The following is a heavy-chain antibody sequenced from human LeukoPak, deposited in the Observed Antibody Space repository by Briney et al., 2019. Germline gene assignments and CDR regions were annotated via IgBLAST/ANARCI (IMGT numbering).Heavy chain of an antibody. J-gene: IGHJ4*02. D-gene: IGHD6-19*01. V-gene: IGHV3-30-3*01. CDR1: GFTFSSYA. CDR2: ISYDGSNK. Sequence: GGSLRLSCAASGFTFSSYAMHWVRQAPGKGLEWVAVISYDGSNKYYADSVKGRFTISRDNSKNTLYLQMNSLRAEDTAVYYCARDLDSGQWLETNDYWGQGTLVTVSS. CDR3: ARDLDSGQWLETNDY.